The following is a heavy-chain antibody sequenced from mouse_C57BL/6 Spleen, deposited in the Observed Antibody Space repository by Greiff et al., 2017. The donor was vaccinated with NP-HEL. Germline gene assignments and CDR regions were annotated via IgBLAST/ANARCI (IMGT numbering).Heavy chain of an antibody. Sequence: VQLVESGPGLVAPSQSLSITCTVSGFSLTSYAISWVRQPPGKGLEWLGVIWTGGGTNYNSALKSRLSISKDNSKSQVFLKMNSLQTDDTARYYCARNGGVVAHWYFDVWGTGTTVTVSS. CDR2: IWTGGGT. CDR3: ARNGGVVAHWYFDV. J-gene: IGHJ1*03. V-gene: IGHV2-9-1*01. CDR1: GFSLTSYA. D-gene: IGHD1-1*01.